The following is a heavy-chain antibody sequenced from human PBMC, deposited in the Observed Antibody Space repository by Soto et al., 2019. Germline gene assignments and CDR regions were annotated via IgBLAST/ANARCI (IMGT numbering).Heavy chain of an antibody. CDR1: GFTFSLYA. CDR3: ARGYGGNSGAFDI. V-gene: IGHV3-30-3*01. J-gene: IGHJ3*02. CDR2: ISYDGSNR. D-gene: IGHD2-21*02. Sequence: QVQLVESGGGVVQPGTSLRLSCAASGFTFSLYAMHWVRQAPGKGLEWVAVISYDGSNRYYADSVKGRFTISRDNSKNTLYLQMNSLRTEDTAVYYCARGYGGNSGAFDIWSQGTMVTVSS.